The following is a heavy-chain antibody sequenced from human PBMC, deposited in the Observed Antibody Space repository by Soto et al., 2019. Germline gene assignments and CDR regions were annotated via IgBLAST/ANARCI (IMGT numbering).Heavy chain of an antibody. J-gene: IGHJ6*02. Sequence: GASVKVSCKASGGTFSSYAISWVRQAPGQGLEWMGGIIPIFGTANYAQKFQGRVTITADESTSTAYMELSSLRSEDTAVYYCASTTVGYPNYYYYGMDVWGQGTTVTVSS. CDR2: IIPIFGTA. D-gene: IGHD4-17*01. V-gene: IGHV1-69*13. CDR1: GGTFSSYA. CDR3: ASTTVGYPNYYYYGMDV.